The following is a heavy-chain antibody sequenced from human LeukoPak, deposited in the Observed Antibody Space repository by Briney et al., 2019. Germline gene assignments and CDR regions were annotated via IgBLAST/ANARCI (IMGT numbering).Heavy chain of an antibody. Sequence: SQTLSLTCTVSGGSISSGGYYWSWIRQHPGKGLEWIWYIYYNGSTYYTPSLKSRVTISVDTPKNQFSLKLSSVTAADTAVYYCARGSGGYCSSTSCYTGYYYYYYMDVWGKGTTVTVSS. CDR1: GGSISSGGYY. CDR2: IYYNGST. D-gene: IGHD2-2*02. V-gene: IGHV4-31*03. CDR3: ARGSGGYCSSTSCYTGYYYYYYMDV. J-gene: IGHJ6*03.